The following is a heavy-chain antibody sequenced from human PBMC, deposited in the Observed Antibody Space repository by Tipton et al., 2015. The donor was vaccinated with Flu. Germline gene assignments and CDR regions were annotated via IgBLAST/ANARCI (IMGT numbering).Heavy chain of an antibody. CDR3: ARHTGDSVRGVIDY. CDR2: IYHSGTT. J-gene: IGHJ4*02. CDR1: GGPISSGGDY. V-gene: IGHV4-39*01. D-gene: IGHD3-10*02. Sequence: TLSLTCTVSGGPISSGGDYWGWVRQPPGKGLEWIGTIYHSGTTYYNPSLKSRLTMSVDTSKNQFSLNLSSVTAADTAVYYCARHTGDSVRGVIDYWGQGTLVTVSS.